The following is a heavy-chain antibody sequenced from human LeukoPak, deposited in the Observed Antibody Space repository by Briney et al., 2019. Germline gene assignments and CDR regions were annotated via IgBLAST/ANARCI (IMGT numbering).Heavy chain of an antibody. CDR2: IYYSGNT. CDR1: GGSISSSNYY. CDR3: ARDLGGGGSSWSDY. V-gene: IGHV4-39*07. J-gene: IGHJ4*02. Sequence: SETLSLTCTVSGGSISSSNYYWGWIRQPPGKGLEWIGSIYYSGNTYYNPSLKSRVTISVDKSKNQFSLKLSSVTAADTAVYYCARDLGGGGSSWSDYWGQGTLVTVSS. D-gene: IGHD6-13*01.